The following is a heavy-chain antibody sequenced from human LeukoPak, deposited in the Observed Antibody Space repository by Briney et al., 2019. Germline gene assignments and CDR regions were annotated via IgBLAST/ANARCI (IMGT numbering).Heavy chain of an antibody. Sequence: GGSLRLSCAASGFTFSNYWMSWVRQAPGKGLEWVANMKEDGGEINYVDSVTGRFTISRDNARGSLYLQMNSLRAGDTAVYYCVRYRGYSNFDYWGQGSLVTVSS. V-gene: IGHV3-7*01. CDR1: GFTFSNYW. J-gene: IGHJ4*02. D-gene: IGHD5-12*01. CDR2: MKEDGGEI. CDR3: VRYRGYSNFDY.